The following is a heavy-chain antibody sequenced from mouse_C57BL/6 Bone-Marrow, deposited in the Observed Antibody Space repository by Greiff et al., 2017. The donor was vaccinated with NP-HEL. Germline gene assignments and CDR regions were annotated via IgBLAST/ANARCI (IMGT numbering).Heavy chain of an antibody. CDR1: GYTFTSYW. Sequence: QVQLQQPGAELVKPGASVKMSCKASGYTFTSYWITWVKQRPGQGLEWIGDIYPGSGSTNYNEKFKSKATLTVDSSSSTAYMQLSSLTSEDSAVYYCARITTVVAYDYWGQGTTLTVSS. J-gene: IGHJ2*01. D-gene: IGHD1-1*01. CDR3: ARITTVVAYDY. CDR2: IYPGSGST. V-gene: IGHV1-55*01.